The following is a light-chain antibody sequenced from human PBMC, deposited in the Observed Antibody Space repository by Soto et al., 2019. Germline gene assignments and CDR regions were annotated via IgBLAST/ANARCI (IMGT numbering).Light chain of an antibody. CDR1: QSISSW. J-gene: IGKJ1*01. Sequence: DIQMTQSPSSLSASVGDRVAISCPASQSISSWLAWYQQKPGKGPNLLIYAASSLQRGVPSRFSGSGSGRDFVLTISSLQPEDSATYYSQQSYGTPWTFGQGTKVDIK. CDR3: QQSYGTPWT. V-gene: IGKV1-39*01. CDR2: AAS.